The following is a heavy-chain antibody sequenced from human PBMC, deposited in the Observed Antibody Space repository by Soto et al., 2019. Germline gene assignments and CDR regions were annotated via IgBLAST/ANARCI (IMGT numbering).Heavy chain of an antibody. CDR3: ARGGTVTPDAFDI. J-gene: IGHJ3*02. Sequence: AGGALRLSRAAPGFTFSSYSMHLVPPAPGKGLEYVSAISSNGGSTYYANSVKGRFTISRENSKNTLYLKMGSLGAEDMAVYYCARGGTVTPDAFDIWGQGKMVTVSS. CDR1: GFTFSSYS. D-gene: IGHD4-17*01. V-gene: IGHV3-64*01. CDR2: ISSNGGST.